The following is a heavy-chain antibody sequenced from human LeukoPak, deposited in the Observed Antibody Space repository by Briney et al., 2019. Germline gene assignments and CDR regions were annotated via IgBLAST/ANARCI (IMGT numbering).Heavy chain of an antibody. CDR3: AKASAMIVVVSKHFDY. Sequence: PSETLSLTCTVSGGSISSSSYYWGWIRQPPGKGLEWIGSIYYSGNTYYNASLKSRVTISVDTSKNQFSLKFTSVTAADTAVYYCAKASAMIVVVSKHFDYWGQGTLVTVSS. J-gene: IGHJ4*02. CDR1: GGSISSSSYY. CDR2: IYYSGNT. V-gene: IGHV4-39*01. D-gene: IGHD3-22*01.